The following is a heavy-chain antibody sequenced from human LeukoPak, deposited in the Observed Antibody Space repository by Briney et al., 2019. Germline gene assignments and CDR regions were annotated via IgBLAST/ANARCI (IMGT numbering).Heavy chain of an antibody. Sequence: GGSLRLSCEASGFTFSRYWMHWVRQAPGKGLGWVSRIKSDGKTNYSDSVKGRFTISKDNAKNKVSLQMDSLRAEDTGVYYCARAPSEVGGYYPEYFRHWGQGTLVTVSS. V-gene: IGHV3-74*01. CDR1: GFTFSRYW. D-gene: IGHD3-22*01. CDR2: IKSDGKT. J-gene: IGHJ1*01. CDR3: ARAPSEVGGYYPEYFRH.